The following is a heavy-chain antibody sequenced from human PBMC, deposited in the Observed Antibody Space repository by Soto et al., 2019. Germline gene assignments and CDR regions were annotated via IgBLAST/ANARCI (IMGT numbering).Heavy chain of an antibody. CDR2: IIPIFGTA. Sequence: QVQLVQSGAEVKKPGSSVKVSCKASGGTFSSYAISWVRQAPGQGLEWMGGIIPIFGTANYAQKFHGRVTITADESTSTAYMELSSLRSEDTAVYYCARVGIVVVPAAPPVHWFDPWGQGTLVTVSS. V-gene: IGHV1-69*01. CDR3: ARVGIVVVPAAPPVHWFDP. D-gene: IGHD2-2*01. CDR1: GGTFSSYA. J-gene: IGHJ5*02.